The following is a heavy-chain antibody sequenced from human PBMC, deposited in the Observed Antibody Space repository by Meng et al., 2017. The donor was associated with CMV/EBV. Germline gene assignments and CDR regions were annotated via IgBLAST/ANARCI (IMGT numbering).Heavy chain of an antibody. J-gene: IGHJ6*02. Sequence: ASVKVSCKASGYTFTGYYMHWVQQAPGQGLEWMGWINPNSGGTNYAQKFQGRVTMTRDTSISTAYMELSRLRSDDTAVYYCARARYYDFWSGYYGPGYYYYGMDVWGQGTTVTVSS. CDR2: INPNSGGT. CDR1: GYTFTGYY. D-gene: IGHD3-3*01. CDR3: ARARYYDFWSGYYGPGYYYYGMDV. V-gene: IGHV1-2*02.